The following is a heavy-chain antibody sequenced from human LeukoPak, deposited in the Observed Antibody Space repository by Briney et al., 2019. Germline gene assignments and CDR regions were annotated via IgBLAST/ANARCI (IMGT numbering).Heavy chain of an antibody. CDR1: GGSISSGSYY. CDR3: AREGGGYCSSTSCYRWFDP. V-gene: IGHV4-61*02. Sequence: PSETLSLTCTVSGGSISSGSYYWSWIRQPAGKGLEWIGRIYTSGSTNHNPSLKSRVTISVDTSKNQFSLKLSSVTAADTAVYYCAREGGGYCSSTSCYRWFDPWGQGTLVTVSS. CDR2: IYTSGST. J-gene: IGHJ5*02. D-gene: IGHD2-2*01.